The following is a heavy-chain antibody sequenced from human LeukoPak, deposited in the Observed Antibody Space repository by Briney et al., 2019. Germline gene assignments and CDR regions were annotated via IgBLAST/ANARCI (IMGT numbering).Heavy chain of an antibody. CDR2: MNPNSGNT. CDR1: GDTFIIND. Sequence: GASVKVSCKASGDTFIINDINWVRQATGQGLEWMGWMNPNSGNTGYAQKFQGRVTMTRNISITTAYMELTDLRSKDTGVYYCARVTAAGTWTFDIWGQGTTVTVSS. CDR3: ARVTAAGTWTFDI. D-gene: IGHD6-13*01. V-gene: IGHV1-8*02. J-gene: IGHJ3*02.